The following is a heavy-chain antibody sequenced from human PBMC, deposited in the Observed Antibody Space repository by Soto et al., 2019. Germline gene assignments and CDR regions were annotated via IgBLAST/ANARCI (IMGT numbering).Heavy chain of an antibody. V-gene: IGHV4-59*01. CDR2: IYYSGST. D-gene: IGHD5-12*01. CDR3: ARGVATIGP. CDR1: GDSISSYY. Sequence: PSETLSLTCTVSGDSISSYYWTWIRQPPGKGLEWIGYIYYSGSTNYNPPLKSRVTISVDTSKNQFSLKLTSVTAADTAVYYCARGVATIGPWGQGTLVTVSS. J-gene: IGHJ5*02.